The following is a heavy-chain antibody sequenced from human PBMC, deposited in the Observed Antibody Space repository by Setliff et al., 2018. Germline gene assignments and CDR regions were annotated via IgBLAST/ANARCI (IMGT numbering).Heavy chain of an antibody. V-gene: IGHV3-48*03. D-gene: IGHD6-13*01. J-gene: IGHJ4*02. Sequence: PGGSLRLSCAASGFRFSDYEMNWVRQAPGKGLEWVSYISSSGSTIYYADSVKGRFTISRDNAKSTLFLQMNSLRVEETGIYFCARDPPRTAGYWGQGTLVTVSS. CDR1: GFRFSDYE. CDR2: ISSSGSTI. CDR3: ARDPPRTAGY.